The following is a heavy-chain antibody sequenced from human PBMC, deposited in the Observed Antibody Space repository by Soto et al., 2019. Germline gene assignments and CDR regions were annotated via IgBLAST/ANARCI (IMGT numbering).Heavy chain of an antibody. D-gene: IGHD4-17*01. V-gene: IGHV1-24*01. Sequence: ASVKVSCKVSGYTLTELSMHWVRQAPGKGLEWMGGFDPEDGETIYAQKFQGRVTMTEDTSTDTAYMALSSLRSEDTAVYYCAKNLFLDDYGDYVDYWGQGTLVTVSS. CDR2: FDPEDGET. CDR3: AKNLFLDDYGDYVDY. J-gene: IGHJ4*02. CDR1: GYTLTELS.